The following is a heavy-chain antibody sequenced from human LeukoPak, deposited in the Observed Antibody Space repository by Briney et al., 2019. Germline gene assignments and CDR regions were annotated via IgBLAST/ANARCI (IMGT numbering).Heavy chain of an antibody. D-gene: IGHD6-13*01. V-gene: IGHV3-9*01. CDR2: ISWNSGSI. J-gene: IGHJ4*02. CDR3: ALIAAAGTGPSY. Sequence: GGSLRLSCAASGFTFDDYAMHWVRQAPGKGLERVSGISWNSGSIGYADSVKGRFTISRDNAKNSLYLQMNSLRAEDTALYYCALIAAAGTGPSYWGQGTLVTVSS. CDR1: GFTFDDYA.